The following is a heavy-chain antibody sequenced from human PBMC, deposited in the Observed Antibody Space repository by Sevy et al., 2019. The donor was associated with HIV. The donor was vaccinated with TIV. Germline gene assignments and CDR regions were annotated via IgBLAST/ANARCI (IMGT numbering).Heavy chain of an antibody. Sequence: GGSLRLSCAASGFTFNYYGMYWVRQAPGKGLEWVSFIRYDGSNKDYADSVKGRFTISRDNSKNTVYLQMNSLRGEDTAVYHCAKDRVVVVPAAPGLGYYYSMDVWGQGTTVTVSS. CDR1: GFTFNYYG. CDR2: IRYDGSNK. J-gene: IGHJ6*02. CDR3: AKDRVVVVPAAPGLGYYYSMDV. V-gene: IGHV3-30*02. D-gene: IGHD2-2*01.